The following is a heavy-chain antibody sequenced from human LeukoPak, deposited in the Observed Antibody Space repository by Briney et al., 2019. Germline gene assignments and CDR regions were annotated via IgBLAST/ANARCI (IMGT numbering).Heavy chain of an antibody. CDR3: ARAAVPAARYYYYYVDV. Sequence: SVKVSCKASGGTFSSYAISWVRQAPGQGLEWMGGIIPIFGTANYAQKFQGRVTITADESTSTAYMELSSLRSEDTAVYYCARAAVPAARYYYYYVDVWGKGTTVTVSS. V-gene: IGHV1-69*13. J-gene: IGHJ6*03. CDR2: IIPIFGTA. D-gene: IGHD2-2*01. CDR1: GGTFSSYA.